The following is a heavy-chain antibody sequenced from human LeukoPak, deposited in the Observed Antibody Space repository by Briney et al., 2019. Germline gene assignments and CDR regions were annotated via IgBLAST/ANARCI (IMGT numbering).Heavy chain of an antibody. CDR2: IYYSGST. CDR1: GGSISSGGYY. D-gene: IGHD6-6*01. J-gene: IGHJ4*02. V-gene: IGHV4-31*03. CDR3: ATWAYSSSSASDY. Sequence: PSETLSLTCTVSGGSISSGGYYWSWIRQHPGKGLEWIGYIYYSGSTYYNPSLKSRVTISVDTSKNQFSLKLSSVTAADTAVYHCATWAYSSSSASDYWGQGTLVTVSS.